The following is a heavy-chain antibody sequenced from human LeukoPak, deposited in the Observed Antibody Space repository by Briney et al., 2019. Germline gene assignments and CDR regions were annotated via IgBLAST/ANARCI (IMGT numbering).Heavy chain of an antibody. CDR3: ARGPLPTDFDY. V-gene: IGHV3-48*03. J-gene: IGHJ4*02. CDR2: ISSSGSTI. Sequence: GGSLRLSCAASGFTFSSYEMNWVRQAPGKGLEWVSYISSSGSTIYYADSVKGRFTISRDNAKNSLYLQMYSLRAEDTAVYYCARGPLPTDFDYWGQGTLVTVSS. CDR1: GFTFSSYE.